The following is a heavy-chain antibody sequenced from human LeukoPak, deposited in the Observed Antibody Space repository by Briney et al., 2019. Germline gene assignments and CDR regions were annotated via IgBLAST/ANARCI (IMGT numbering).Heavy chain of an antibody. CDR3: ATGGPYYYDSSGYHTNFDY. J-gene: IGHJ4*02. V-gene: IGHV1-69*04. CDR2: IIPILGIA. D-gene: IGHD3-22*01. Sequence: GASVKVSCKASGGTFSSYAISWVRQAPGQGLEWMGRIIPILGIANYAQKFKGRVTITADKSASTAYMELSSLRSEDTAVYYCATGGPYYYDSSGYHTNFDYWGQGTLVTVSS. CDR1: GGTFSSYA.